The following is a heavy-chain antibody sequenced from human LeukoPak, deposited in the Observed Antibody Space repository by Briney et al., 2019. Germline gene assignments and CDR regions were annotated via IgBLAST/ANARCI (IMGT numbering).Heavy chain of an antibody. CDR1: GYTFTSHG. D-gene: IGHD6-13*01. Sequence: GASVKVSCKASGYTFTSHGISWVRQAPGQGLEWMGWISAYNGNTNYAQKLQGRVTMTTDTSTSTAYMELRSLRSDDTAVYYCARGSGYSSSWYVWEGHWFDPWGQGTLVTVSS. J-gene: IGHJ5*02. V-gene: IGHV1-18*01. CDR3: ARGSGYSSSWYVWEGHWFDP. CDR2: ISAYNGNT.